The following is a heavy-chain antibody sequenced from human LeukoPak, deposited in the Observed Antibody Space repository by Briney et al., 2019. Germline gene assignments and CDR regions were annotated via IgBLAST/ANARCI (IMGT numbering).Heavy chain of an antibody. V-gene: IGHV4-31*03. D-gene: IGHD5-18*01. CDR2: IYYSGST. Sequence: SETLSLTCTVSGGSISSSSYYWGWIRQPPGKGLEWIGYIYYSGSTYYNPSLKSRVTISVDTSKNQFSLKLSSVTAADTAVYYCARTYSYGSHWFDPWGQGTLVTVSS. CDR1: GGSISSSSYY. J-gene: IGHJ5*02. CDR3: ARTYSYGSHWFDP.